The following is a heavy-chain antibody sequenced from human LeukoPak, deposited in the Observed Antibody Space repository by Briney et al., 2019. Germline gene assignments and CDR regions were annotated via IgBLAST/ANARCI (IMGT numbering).Heavy chain of an antibody. D-gene: IGHD3-22*01. Sequence: SETLSLTSPVSGGSISSSSWGWIRQPPGKGLEWIGNIYYSGSTNYNPSLKSRVTISVDTSKNQFSLKLSSVTAADTAVYYCTRGSIAYYYMDVWGKGTTVTISS. V-gene: IGHV4-59*01. CDR1: GGSISSSS. CDR3: TRGSIAYYYMDV. CDR2: IYYSGST. J-gene: IGHJ6*03.